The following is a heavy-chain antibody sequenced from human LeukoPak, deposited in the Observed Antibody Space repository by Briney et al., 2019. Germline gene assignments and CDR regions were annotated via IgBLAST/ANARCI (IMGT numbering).Heavy chain of an antibody. J-gene: IGHJ6*03. Sequence: SVKVSCKASGGTFSSYAISWVRQAPGQGLEWMGGIIPIFGTANYAQKFQGGVTITTDESTSTAYMELSSLRSEDTAVYYCASSLGAYYYYYMDVWGKGTTVTVSS. D-gene: IGHD1-26*01. CDR3: ASSLGAYYYYYMDV. CDR2: IIPIFGTA. V-gene: IGHV1-69*05. CDR1: GGTFSSYA.